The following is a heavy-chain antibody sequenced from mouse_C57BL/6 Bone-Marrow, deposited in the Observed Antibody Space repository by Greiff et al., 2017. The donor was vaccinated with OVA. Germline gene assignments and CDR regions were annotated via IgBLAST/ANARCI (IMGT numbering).Heavy chain of an antibody. J-gene: IGHJ2*01. Sequence: VQLQQPGAELVRPGTSVKLSCKASGYTFTSYWMHWVKQRPGQGLEWIGVIDPSDSYTNYNQKFKGKATLTVDTSSSTAYMQLSSLTSEDSAVYYCARSLRADFDYWGQGTTLTVSS. CDR1: GYTFTSYW. CDR2: IDPSDSYT. CDR3: ARSLRADFDY. V-gene: IGHV1-59*01. D-gene: IGHD6-1*01.